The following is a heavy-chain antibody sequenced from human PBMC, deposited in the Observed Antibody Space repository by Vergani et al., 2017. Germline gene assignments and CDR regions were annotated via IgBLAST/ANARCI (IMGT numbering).Heavy chain of an antibody. CDR3: ARDLFGDDACDI. Sequence: QLQLQESGPGLVKPSETLSLTCTVSGGSISSSSYYWGWIRQPPGKGLEWIGSNDYSGSTYYNPSLKNRVTISGDTSKNQVSLKLSSVTAADTAVYYCARDLFGDDACDIWGQGTMVTVSS. CDR1: GGSISSSSYY. J-gene: IGHJ3*02. V-gene: IGHV4-39*07. D-gene: IGHD3-10*01. CDR2: NDYSGST.